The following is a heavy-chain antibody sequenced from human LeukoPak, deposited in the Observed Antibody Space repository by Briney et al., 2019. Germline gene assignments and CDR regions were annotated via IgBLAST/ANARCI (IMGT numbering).Heavy chain of an antibody. CDR3: AKTLVSYYGSSGYFGY. CDR1: GFTFSSYA. Sequence: PGGSLRLSCAASGFTFSSYAMSWVRQAPGKGLEWVSAISGSGGSTYYADSVKGRFTISRDNSKNTLYLQMNSLSAEDTAVYYYAKTLVSYYGSSGYFGYWGQGTLVTVSS. V-gene: IGHV3-23*01. J-gene: IGHJ4*02. D-gene: IGHD3-22*01. CDR2: ISGSGGST.